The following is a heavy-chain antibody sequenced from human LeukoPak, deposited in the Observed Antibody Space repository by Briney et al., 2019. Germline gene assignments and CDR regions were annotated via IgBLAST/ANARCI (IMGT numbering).Heavy chain of an antibody. D-gene: IGHD5-18*01. Sequence: GGSLRLSCAASGFTFSSYWMNWVRQAPGKGLEWVANIKQDGSEKYYVDSVKGRFTISRDNAKNSLYLQMNSLRAEDTVVYYCALLGYSYGAYYFDYWGQGTLVTVSS. V-gene: IGHV3-7*01. CDR3: ALLGYSYGAYYFDY. CDR1: GFTFSSYW. CDR2: IKQDGSEK. J-gene: IGHJ4*02.